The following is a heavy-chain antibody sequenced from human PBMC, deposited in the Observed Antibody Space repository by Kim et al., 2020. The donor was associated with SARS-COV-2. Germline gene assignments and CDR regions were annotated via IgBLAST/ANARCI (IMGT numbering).Heavy chain of an antibody. J-gene: IGHJ6*02. V-gene: IGHV1-69*02. CDR2: IIPILGIA. CDR3: ARGGAVAGTYYYYGMDV. Sequence: SVKVSCKASGGTFSSYTISWVRQAPGQGLEWMGRIIPILGIANYAQKFQGRVTITADKSTSTAYMELSSLRSEDTAVYYCARGGAVAGTYYYYGMDVWGQGTTVTVSS. CDR1: GGTFSSYT. D-gene: IGHD6-19*01.